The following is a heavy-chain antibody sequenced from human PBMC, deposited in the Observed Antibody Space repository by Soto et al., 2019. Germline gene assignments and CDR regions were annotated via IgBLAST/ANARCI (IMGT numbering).Heavy chain of an antibody. CDR1: GGTFSSYA. Sequence: SVKVSCKASGGTFSSYAISWVRQAPGQGLEWMGGIIPIFGTANYAQKFQGRVTITADESTSTAYMELSSLRSEDTAVYYCARTGIAARKGAYNWFDPWGQGTLVTVSS. D-gene: IGHD6-6*01. CDR2: IIPIFGTA. CDR3: ARTGIAARKGAYNWFDP. V-gene: IGHV1-69*13. J-gene: IGHJ5*02.